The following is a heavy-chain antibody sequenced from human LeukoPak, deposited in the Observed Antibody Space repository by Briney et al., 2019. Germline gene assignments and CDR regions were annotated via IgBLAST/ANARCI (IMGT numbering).Heavy chain of an antibody. CDR3: AKGNGYSYGRYYFDY. D-gene: IGHD5-18*01. CDR2: ISDSGGST. CDR1: GFTFSSYG. V-gene: IGHV3-23*01. Sequence: GGSLRLSCAASGFTFSSYGMSWVRQAPGKGLEWVSGISDSGGSTNYADSVKGRFTISRDNSKNTLYLQLNSLRAEDTAVYYCAKGNGYSYGRYYFDYWGQGTLVTVSS. J-gene: IGHJ4*02.